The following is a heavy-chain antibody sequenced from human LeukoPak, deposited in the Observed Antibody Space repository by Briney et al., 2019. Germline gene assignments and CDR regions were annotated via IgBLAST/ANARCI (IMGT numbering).Heavy chain of an antibody. D-gene: IGHD2-2*01. V-gene: IGHV3-30*02. CDR2: IRYDGSNK. Sequence: PGGSLRLSCAASGFTFSSYGMHWVRQAPGKGLEWVAFIRYDGSNKYYADSVKGRFTISRDNSKNTLYLQMNSLRAEDTAVYYCAKVVLAAMRADYWGQGTLVTVSS. CDR1: GFTFSSYG. J-gene: IGHJ4*02. CDR3: AKVVLAAMRADY.